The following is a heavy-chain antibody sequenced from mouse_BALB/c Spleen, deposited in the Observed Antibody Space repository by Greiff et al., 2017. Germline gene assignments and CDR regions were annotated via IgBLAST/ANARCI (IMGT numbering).Heavy chain of an antibody. CDR1: SCTFTDYA. CDR2: ISTYYGNT. CDR3: ATSTMITRGGYYYAMDY. V-gene: IGHV1-67*01. D-gene: IGHD2-4*01. J-gene: IGHJ4*01. Sequence: QVQLQQSGPELVRPGVSVKISCKGSSCTFTDYAMHWVKQSHAKSLEWIGVISTYYGNTNYNQKFKGKATMTVDKSSSTAYMELARLTSEDSAVYYCATSTMITRGGYYYAMDYWGQGTSVTVSS.